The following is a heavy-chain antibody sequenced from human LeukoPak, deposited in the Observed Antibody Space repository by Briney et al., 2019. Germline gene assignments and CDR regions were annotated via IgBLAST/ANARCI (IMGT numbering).Heavy chain of an antibody. CDR3: ARHSSYGVAATIILAHGAFDI. D-gene: IGHD2-15*01. V-gene: IGHV4-39*01. J-gene: IGHJ3*02. Sequence: PSETLSLTCTVSGGSISSSSYYWGWIRQPPGKGLEWIGSIYYSGSTYYNPSLKSRVTISVDTSKNQFSLKLSSVTAADTAVYHCARHSSYGVAATIILAHGAFDIWGQGTMVTVSS. CDR2: IYYSGST. CDR1: GGSISSSSYY.